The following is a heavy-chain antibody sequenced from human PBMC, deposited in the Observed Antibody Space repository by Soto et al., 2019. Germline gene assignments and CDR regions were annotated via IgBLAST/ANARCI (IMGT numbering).Heavy chain of an antibody. Sequence: EVQLVESGGGLIQPGGYLRLSCAASGFTVSSNYMSWGRQAQGKGLEWVSVIYSATSTYYVDSVKGRFTISRDNSKNTLYLKMDSLRAEDTAVYYCARVVDYGTRVDYWGQGTLVTVSS. D-gene: IGHD4-17*01. V-gene: IGHV3-53*01. J-gene: IGHJ4*02. CDR1: GFTVSSNY. CDR2: IYSATST. CDR3: ARVVDYGTRVDY.